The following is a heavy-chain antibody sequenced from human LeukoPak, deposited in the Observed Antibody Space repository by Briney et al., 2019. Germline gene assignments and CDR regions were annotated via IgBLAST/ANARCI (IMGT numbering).Heavy chain of an antibody. CDR1: GGSISSSNW. D-gene: IGHD2-21*02. CDR3: ARHSDCGGDCRKAHFDY. CDR2: IYHSGST. Sequence: SETLSLTCAVSGGSISSSNWWSWVRQPPGKGLEWIGEIYHSGSTNYNPSLKSRVTISVDKSKNQFSLKLSSVTAADTAVYYCARHSDCGGDCRKAHFDYWGQGTLVTVSS. V-gene: IGHV4-4*02. J-gene: IGHJ4*02.